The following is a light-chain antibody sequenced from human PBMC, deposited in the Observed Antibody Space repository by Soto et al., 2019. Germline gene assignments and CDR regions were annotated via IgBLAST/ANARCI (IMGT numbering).Light chain of an antibody. Sequence: EIVLTQSPGTLSLSPGERATLSCRASQSVSSNYLAWYQQKPGQAPRLLIYGASSRATAIPDRFSGSGSGTDFALTISRLEPEDFAVYYCQQFGTSPPCTFGQGTRLEIK. J-gene: IGKJ5*01. CDR1: QSVSSNY. V-gene: IGKV3-20*01. CDR2: GAS. CDR3: QQFGTSPPCT.